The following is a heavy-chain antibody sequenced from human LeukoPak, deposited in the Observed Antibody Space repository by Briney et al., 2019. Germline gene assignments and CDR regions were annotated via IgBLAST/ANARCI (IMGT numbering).Heavy chain of an antibody. D-gene: IGHD2-2*01. Sequence: GGSLRLSCAASGFTFSSCGMHWVRQAPGKGLEWVAVISYDGSNKYYVDSVKGRFTISRDNSKNTLYLQMNSLRAEDTAVYYCARVYCSSTSCHEPFDYWGQGTLVTVSS. CDR3: ARVYCSSTSCHEPFDY. V-gene: IGHV3-30*03. CDR2: ISYDGSNK. CDR1: GFTFSSCG. J-gene: IGHJ4*02.